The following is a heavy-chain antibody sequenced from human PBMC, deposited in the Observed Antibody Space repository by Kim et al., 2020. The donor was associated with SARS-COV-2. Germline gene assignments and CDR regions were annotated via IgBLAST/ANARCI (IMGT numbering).Heavy chain of an antibody. V-gene: IGHV3-33*05. Sequence: GGSLRLSCAASGFTFSSYGMHWVRQAPGKGLEWVAVISYDGSNKYYADSVKGRFTISRDNSKNTLYLQMNSLRAEDTAVYYCAKIMVRGDRPGGLDPWGQGTLVTVSS. CDR1: GFTFSSYG. CDR3: AKIMVRGDRPGGLDP. CDR2: ISYDGSNK. J-gene: IGHJ5*02. D-gene: IGHD3-10*01.